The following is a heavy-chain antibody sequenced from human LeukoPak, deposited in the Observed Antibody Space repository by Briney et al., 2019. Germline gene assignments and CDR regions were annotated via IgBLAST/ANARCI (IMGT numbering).Heavy chain of an antibody. CDR1: GGSISSYY. D-gene: IGHD6-13*01. Sequence: SETLSLTCTVSGGSISSYYWSWIRQPPGKGLEWIGNIYYSGSTNYNPSLKSRVTISVDTSKNQFSLKLSSVTAADTAVYYCAREGIAAAGTDYFDYWGQGTLVTVSS. CDR3: AREGIAAAGTDYFDY. CDR2: IYYSGST. J-gene: IGHJ4*02. V-gene: IGHV4-59*01.